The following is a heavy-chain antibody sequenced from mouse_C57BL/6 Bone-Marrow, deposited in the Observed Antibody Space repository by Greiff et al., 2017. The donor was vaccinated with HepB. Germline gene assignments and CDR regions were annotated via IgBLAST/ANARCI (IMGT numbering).Heavy chain of an antibody. V-gene: IGHV1-80*01. CDR2: IYPGDGDT. CDR1: GYAFSSYW. CDR3: ARFIPPLVAPSSFDY. Sequence: VQLQQSGAELVKPGASVKISCKASGYAFSSYWMNWVKQRPGKGLEWIGQIYPGDGDTNYNGKFKGKATLTADKSSSTAYMELNSLTSEDSAVYYWARFIPPLVAPSSFDYWGKGTPHTVPS. D-gene: IGHD1-1*01. J-gene: IGHJ2*01.